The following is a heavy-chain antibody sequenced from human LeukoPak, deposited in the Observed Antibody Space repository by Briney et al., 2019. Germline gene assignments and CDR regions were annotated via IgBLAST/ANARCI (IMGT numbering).Heavy chain of an antibody. V-gene: IGHV1-2*02. CDR3: ARDQVDYGDPGLVDY. J-gene: IGHJ4*02. CDR1: GYTFTGYY. CDR2: INPNSGGT. D-gene: IGHD4-17*01. Sequence: GASVKVSCKASGYTFTGYYMHWVRQAPGQGLEWMGWINPNSGGTNYAQKFQGRVTMTRDTSISTAYMELSRLRSDDTAVYYCARDQVDYGDPGLVDYWGQGTLVTVSS.